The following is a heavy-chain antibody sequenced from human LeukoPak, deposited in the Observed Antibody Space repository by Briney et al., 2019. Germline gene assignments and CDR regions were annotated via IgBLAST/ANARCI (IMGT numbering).Heavy chain of an antibody. V-gene: IGHV3-20*04. CDR2: INWNGGST. CDR3: ARVGDPSYYYYMDV. Sequence: PGGSLRLSCAASGFTFDDYGMSWVRQAPGKGLEWVSGINWNGGSTGYADSVKGRFTISRDNAKNSLYLQMNSLRAEDTALYYCARVGDPSYYYYMDVWGKGTTVTVSS. CDR1: GFTFDDYG. D-gene: IGHD4-17*01. J-gene: IGHJ6*03.